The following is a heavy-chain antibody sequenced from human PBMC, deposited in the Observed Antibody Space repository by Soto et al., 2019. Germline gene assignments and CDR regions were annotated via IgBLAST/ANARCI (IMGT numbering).Heavy chain of an antibody. CDR3: ARHLVDVTMVRGVIALYNWFDP. CDR2: IYYSGST. D-gene: IGHD3-10*01. J-gene: IGHJ5*02. V-gene: IGHV4-59*08. Sequence: PSETLSLTCTVSGGSISSYYWSWIRQPPGKGLEWIGYIYYSGSTNYNPSLKSRVTISVDTSKNQFSLKLSSVTAADTAVYYCARHLVDVTMVRGVIALYNWFDPWGQGTLVTVSS. CDR1: GGSISSYY.